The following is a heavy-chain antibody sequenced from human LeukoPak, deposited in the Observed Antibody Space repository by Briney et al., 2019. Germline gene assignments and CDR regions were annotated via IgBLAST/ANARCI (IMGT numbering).Heavy chain of an antibody. Sequence: GGSLRLSCAASGFTFSSYAMSWVRQAPGQGLEWVSAISGSGGSTYYADSVKGRFTISRDNSKNTLYLQMNSLRAEDTAVYYCARDTYYYDSSGYYYRAFDIWGQGTVVTVSS. CDR1: GFTFSSYA. V-gene: IGHV3-23*01. D-gene: IGHD3-22*01. CDR3: ARDTYYYDSSGYYYRAFDI. CDR2: ISGSGGST. J-gene: IGHJ3*02.